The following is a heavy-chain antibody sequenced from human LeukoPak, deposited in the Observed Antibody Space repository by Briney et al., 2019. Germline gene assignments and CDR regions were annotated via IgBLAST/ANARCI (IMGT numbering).Heavy chain of an antibody. D-gene: IGHD2-21*02. CDR3: ARRGVVVTAVRFGY. J-gene: IGHJ4*02. Sequence: SETLSLTCTVSGGSISTYYWSWIRQPAGKGLEWIGRIYTSGSTNYNPSLKSRVTMSVDTSNAQFSLRLSSVTAADTAVYYCARRGVVVTAVRFGYWGQGTLVTVAS. CDR2: IYTSGST. V-gene: IGHV4-4*07. CDR1: GGSISTYY.